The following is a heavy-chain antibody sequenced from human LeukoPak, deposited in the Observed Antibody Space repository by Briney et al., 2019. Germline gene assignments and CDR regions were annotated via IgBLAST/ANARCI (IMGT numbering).Heavy chain of an antibody. Sequence: GGSLRLSCAASGFTLSGYAIHWVHQAPDKGLEWVAVISYDGSNEYYADSVNGRFTISRDNSKNTLYLQMNSLSVEDTAVYYCARVGYYASGPFSYFDYWGQGTLVTVSS. CDR2: ISYDGSNE. CDR3: ARVGYYASGPFSYFDY. D-gene: IGHD3-10*01. CDR1: GFTLSGYA. V-gene: IGHV3-30-3*01. J-gene: IGHJ4*02.